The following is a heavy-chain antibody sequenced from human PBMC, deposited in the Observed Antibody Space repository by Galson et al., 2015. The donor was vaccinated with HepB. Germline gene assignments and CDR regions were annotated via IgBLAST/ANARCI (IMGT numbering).Heavy chain of an antibody. CDR2: IDGSGTYT. J-gene: IGHJ4*02. CDR3: AGDRGYGGDFFDY. D-gene: IGHD4-23*01. Sequence: SLRLSCAASGFTFSDYYMSWIRQAPGKGLEWVSHIDGSGTYTSYAESVKGRFTISRDNAKNSLSLQMSSLRAEDSAVYYCAGDRGYGGDFFDYWGQGTLVTVSS. V-gene: IGHV3-11*01. CDR1: GFTFSDYY.